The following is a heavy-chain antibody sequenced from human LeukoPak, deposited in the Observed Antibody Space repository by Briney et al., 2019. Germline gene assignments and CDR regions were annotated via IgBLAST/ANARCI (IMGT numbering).Heavy chain of an antibody. V-gene: IGHV4-39*07. CDR3: ASEAGYAFDI. D-gene: IGHD6-19*01. CDR2: IYYSGST. CDR1: GGSISSSSYY. J-gene: IGHJ3*02. Sequence: PSETLSLTCTVSGGSISSSSYYWGWIRQPPGKGLEWIGSIYYSGSTYYNPSLKSRVTISVDTSKKEFSLKLSSVTAADTAVYYCASEAGYAFDIWGQGTMVTVSS.